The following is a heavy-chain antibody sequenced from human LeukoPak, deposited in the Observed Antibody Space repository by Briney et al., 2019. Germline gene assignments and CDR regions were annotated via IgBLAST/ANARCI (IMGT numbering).Heavy chain of an antibody. Sequence: PGGSLRLSCAASGFTFTNYAMSWVRQAPGKGLEWVSSISGSGGTTYYADFLKGRFTISRDNSKNTLYLQMNSLRAEDTAVYYCAKLSLEKVVVILLDYWGQGTLVTVSS. V-gene: IGHV3-23*01. CDR2: ISGSGGTT. D-gene: IGHD3-22*01. CDR3: AKLSLEKVVVILLDY. CDR1: GFTFTNYA. J-gene: IGHJ4*02.